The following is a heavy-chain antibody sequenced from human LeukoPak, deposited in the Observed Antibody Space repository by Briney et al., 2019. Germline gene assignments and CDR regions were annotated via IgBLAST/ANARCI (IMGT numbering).Heavy chain of an antibody. J-gene: IGHJ4*02. CDR1: GFTFSSYW. CDR2: IKQDGSEK. CDR3: ARVAETPLQPPLDY. D-gene: IGHD1-1*01. V-gene: IGHV3-7*01. Sequence: GGSLRLSCAASGFTFSSYWMSWVRQAPGKGLEWVANIKQDGSEKYYVDSVKGRFTISRDNAKNSLYLQMNSLRAEDTAVYYCARVAETPLQPPLDYRGQGTLVTVSS.